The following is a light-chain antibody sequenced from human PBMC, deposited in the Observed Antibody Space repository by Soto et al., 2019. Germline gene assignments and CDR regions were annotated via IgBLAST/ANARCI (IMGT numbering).Light chain of an antibody. V-gene: IGKV3-20*01. CDR3: QQYGSSLGLT. CDR2: GAS. Sequence: PGERATLSCRASQSVSSSYLAWYQQKPGQAPRLLIYGASGRATGIPDRFSGSGSGTDFTLTISRLEPEDFAVYYCQQYGSSLGLTFGGGTKVAIK. J-gene: IGKJ4*01. CDR1: QSVSSSY.